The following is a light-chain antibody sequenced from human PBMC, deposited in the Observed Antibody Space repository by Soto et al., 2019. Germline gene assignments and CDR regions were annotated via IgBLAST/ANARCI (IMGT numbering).Light chain of an antibody. CDR3: QSYDSRLSGSV. Sequence: QSVLTQPPSVSGAPGQRVTISCTGSSSNIGAGYDVHWYQQLPGTAPKLLIHGNSNRPSGVPDRFSGSKSGTSASLAITGLQAEDEADYYCQSYDSRLSGSVFGGGTQLT. CDR2: GNS. V-gene: IGLV1-40*01. J-gene: IGLJ2*01. CDR1: SSNIGAGYD.